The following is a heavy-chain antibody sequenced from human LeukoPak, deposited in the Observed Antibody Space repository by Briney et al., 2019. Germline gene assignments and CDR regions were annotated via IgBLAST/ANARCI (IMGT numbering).Heavy chain of an antibody. Sequence: ASVKVSCKASNYTFNSYGISWVRQAPGQGLEWMGWISAYNGNTNYAQKLQGRVTMTTDTSTSTAYMELRSLRSADTAGYYCARDIAVAAIIPPYFDYWGQGTLVTVSS. CDR3: ARDIAVAAIIPPYFDY. D-gene: IGHD6-19*01. V-gene: IGHV1-18*01. CDR1: NYTFNSYG. CDR2: ISAYNGNT. J-gene: IGHJ4*02.